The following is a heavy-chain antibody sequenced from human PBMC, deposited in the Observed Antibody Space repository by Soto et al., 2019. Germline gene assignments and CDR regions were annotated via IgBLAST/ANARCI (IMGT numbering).Heavy chain of an antibody. CDR1: GFTVSSNY. CDR3: ARVGYCSGGSCYSWYFDL. D-gene: IGHD2-15*01. Sequence: GGSLRLSCAASGFTVSSNYMSWVRQAPGKGLEWVSVIYSGGSTYYADSVKDRFTISRHNSKNTLYLQMNSLRAEDTAVYYCARVGYCSGGSCYSWYFDLWGRGTLVTVSS. J-gene: IGHJ2*01. V-gene: IGHV3-53*04. CDR2: IYSGGST.